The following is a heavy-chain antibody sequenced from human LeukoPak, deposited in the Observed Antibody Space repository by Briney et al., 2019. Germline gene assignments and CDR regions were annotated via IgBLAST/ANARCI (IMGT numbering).Heavy chain of an antibody. CDR1: GYTFTSYD. CDR2: ISPSGGST. D-gene: IGHD2-21*02. J-gene: IGHJ4*02. Sequence: ASVKVSCKASGYTFTSYDINWVRQATGQGLEWMGIISPSGGSTSYAQKFQGRVTMTRDTSTSTVYMELSSLRSEDTAVYYCARGANSGWGPYFDYWGQGTLVTVSS. V-gene: IGHV1-46*01. CDR3: ARGANSGWGPYFDY.